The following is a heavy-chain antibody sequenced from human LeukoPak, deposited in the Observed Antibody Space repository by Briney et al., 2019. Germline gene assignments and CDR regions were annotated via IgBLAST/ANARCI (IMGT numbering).Heavy chain of an antibody. J-gene: IGHJ3*02. V-gene: IGHV1-2*02. CDR2: INPNSGGT. Sequence: GASVKVSCKASGYTFTGNYMHWVRQAPGQGLEWMGWINPNSGGTNYAQKFQGRVTMTRDTSISTAYMELSRLRSDDTAVYYCATPRPPYSSGWYAFDEDAFDIWGQGTMVTVSS. CDR3: ATPRPPYSSGWYAFDEDAFDI. D-gene: IGHD6-19*01. CDR1: GYTFTGNY.